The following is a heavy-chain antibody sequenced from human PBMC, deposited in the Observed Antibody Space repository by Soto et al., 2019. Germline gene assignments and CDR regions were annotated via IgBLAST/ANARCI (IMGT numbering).Heavy chain of an antibody. CDR3: ARKSGRDCHSGGGCFSLDV. J-gene: IGHJ4*02. CDR2: IVPLSDRT. Sequence: QVQLVQSGAEVKKPGSSLKVSCKVFGETLNSNPIGWVRQAPGQGLEWVGGIVPLSDRTNYAQELQGRVTVTADGSTSTVYMELSNLKSDDTAVYYCARKSGRDCHSGGGCFSLDVWGQGSLITGS. V-gene: IGHV1-69*01. D-gene: IGHD2-15*01. CDR1: GETLNSNP.